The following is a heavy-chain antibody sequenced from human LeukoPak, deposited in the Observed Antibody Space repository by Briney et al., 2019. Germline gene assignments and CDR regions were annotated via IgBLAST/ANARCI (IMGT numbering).Heavy chain of an antibody. CDR1: GFTFSSYA. J-gene: IGHJ5*02. CDR2: ISYDGSNK. V-gene: IGHV3-30-3*01. Sequence: PGGSLRLSCAASGFTFSSYAMHWVRQAPGKGLEWVAVISYDGSNKYYADSVKGQFTISRDNSKNTLYLQMNSLRAEDTAVYYCAREWYYYDSSGYRFWFDPWGQGTLVTVSS. CDR3: AREWYYYDSSGYRFWFDP. D-gene: IGHD3-22*01.